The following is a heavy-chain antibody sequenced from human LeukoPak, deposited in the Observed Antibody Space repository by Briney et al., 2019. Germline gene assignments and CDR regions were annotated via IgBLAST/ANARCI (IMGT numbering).Heavy chain of an antibody. CDR1: GFTFSSYA. J-gene: IGHJ4*02. Sequence: GGSLRLSCAASGFTFSSYAMSWVRQAPGKGLEWVAHMNQGGSETTNVDSVKGRFTISRDDAKNLVFLQMNSLRVEDTAVYYCARDGVAGGFDYWGQGILVTVSS. V-gene: IGHV3-7*01. CDR2: MNQGGSET. D-gene: IGHD6-19*01. CDR3: ARDGVAGGFDY.